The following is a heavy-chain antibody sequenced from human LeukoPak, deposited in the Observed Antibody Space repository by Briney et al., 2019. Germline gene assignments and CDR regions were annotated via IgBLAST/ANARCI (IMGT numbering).Heavy chain of an antibody. CDR1: GFTFSIYA. V-gene: IGHV3-30-3*01. CDR3: ARLVGGTYYFDY. D-gene: IGHD1-26*01. J-gene: IGHJ4*02. Sequence: PGRSLRLSCAASGFTFSIYAMHWVRQAPGKGLEWVAVISYDGSNKYYADSVKGRFTISRDNSKNTLYLQMNSLRAEDTAVYYCARLVGGTYYFDYWGQGTLVTVSS. CDR2: ISYDGSNK.